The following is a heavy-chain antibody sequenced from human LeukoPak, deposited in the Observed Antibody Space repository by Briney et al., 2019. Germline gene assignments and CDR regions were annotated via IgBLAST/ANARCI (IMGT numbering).Heavy chain of an antibody. CDR2: IDSDGGTT. CDR1: GFTFSSYW. J-gene: IGHJ4*02. Sequence: GGSLRLSCAASGFTFSSYWMHWVRQAPGKGLVWVSRIDSDGGTTSYADSVKGRFTISRDNAKNTLFLQMNSLRAEDTAAYYCARSVYDSGGYYRVLDYWGQGTLVTVSS. CDR3: ARSVYDSGGYYRVLDY. V-gene: IGHV3-74*01. D-gene: IGHD3-22*01.